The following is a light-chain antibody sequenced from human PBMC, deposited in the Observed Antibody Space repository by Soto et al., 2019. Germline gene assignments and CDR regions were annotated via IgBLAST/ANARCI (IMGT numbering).Light chain of an antibody. CDR3: QQLNSYPLT. CDR1: QNIANY. J-gene: IGKJ4*01. CDR2: VAS. V-gene: IGKV1-9*01. Sequence: DIQMTQSPSSLSASVGDRVAITCRASQNIANYLNWYQQKPGKAPKLLIDVASTLQSGVPSRFSGSASGTEFTLTISSLQPEDFATYYCQQLNSYPLTFGGGTKVDIK.